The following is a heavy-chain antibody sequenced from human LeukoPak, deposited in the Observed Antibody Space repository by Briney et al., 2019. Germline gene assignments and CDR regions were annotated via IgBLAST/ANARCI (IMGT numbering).Heavy chain of an antibody. CDR3: ARDGVSNFDY. V-gene: IGHV4-4*02. Sequence: PSETLSLTCAVPSGSINSNNYFSWVRQPPGKGLEWIGEVDYSGSTYYNPSLKSRVTISVDTSKNQFSLKLSSVTAADTAVYFCARDGVSNFDYWGQGTLVTVSS. D-gene: IGHD3-16*01. J-gene: IGHJ4*02. CDR2: VDYSGST. CDR1: SGSINSNNY.